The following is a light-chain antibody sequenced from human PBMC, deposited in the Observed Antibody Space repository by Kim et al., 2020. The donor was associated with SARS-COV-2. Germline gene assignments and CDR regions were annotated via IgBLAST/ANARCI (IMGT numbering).Light chain of an antibody. CDR1: KLGDKY. CDR3: QAWDGV. J-gene: IGLJ1*01. CDR2: QDS. V-gene: IGLV3-1*01. Sequence: SYELTQPPSVSVSPGQTASITCSGDKLGDKYACWYQQKPGQSPVLVIYQDSKRPSGIPERFSGSNSGNTATLTISGTQAMDEADYYCQAWDGVFGTGTKV.